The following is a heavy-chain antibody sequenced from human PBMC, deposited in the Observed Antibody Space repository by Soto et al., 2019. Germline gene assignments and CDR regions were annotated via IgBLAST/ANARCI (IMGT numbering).Heavy chain of an antibody. CDR1: GFTFSSYS. CDR3: ARDLLWFGELFVAYYYGMDV. Sequence: PGGSLRLSCAASGFTFSSYSMNWVRQAPGKGLEWVSYISSSSSTIYYADSVKGRFTISRDNAKNSLYLQMNSLRDEDTAVYYCARDLLWFGELFVAYYYGMDVWGQGTTVTVSS. CDR2: ISSSSSTI. V-gene: IGHV3-48*02. D-gene: IGHD3-10*01. J-gene: IGHJ6*02.